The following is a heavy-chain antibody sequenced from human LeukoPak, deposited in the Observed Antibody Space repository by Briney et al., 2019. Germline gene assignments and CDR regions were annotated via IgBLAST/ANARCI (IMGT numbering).Heavy chain of an antibody. CDR2: INPSGGST. D-gene: IGHD3-10*01. V-gene: IGHV1-46*01. CDR3: ARARIQTYYYGSGSYYNVGYFDY. CDR1: GYTFTSYY. Sequence: ASVKVSCKASGYTFTSYYMHWVRQAPGQGLEWMGIINPSGGSTSYAQKFQGRVTMTRDTSTSTVYMELSSLRSEDTAVYYCARARIQTYYYGSGSYYNVGYFDYWGQGTLVTVSS. J-gene: IGHJ4*02.